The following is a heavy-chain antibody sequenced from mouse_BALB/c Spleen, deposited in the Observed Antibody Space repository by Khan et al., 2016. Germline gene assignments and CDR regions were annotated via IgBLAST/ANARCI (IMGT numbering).Heavy chain of an antibody. CDR1: GYTFTTAG. CDR2: INTHSGVP. V-gene: IGHV9-4*02. J-gene: IGHJ2*01. D-gene: IGHD2-14*01. CDR3: ARDRYDEYYFDY. Sequence: QIQLVQSGPELKKPGETVRISCKATGYTFTTAGMQWVQKIPGKGLKWIGWINTHSGVPKYAEDFKGRLAFSLETSVTTAYLQISNLKNDDTATFFCARDRYDEYYFDYWGQGTTLTVST.